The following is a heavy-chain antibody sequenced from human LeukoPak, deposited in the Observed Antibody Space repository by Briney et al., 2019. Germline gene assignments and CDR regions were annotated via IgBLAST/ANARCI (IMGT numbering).Heavy chain of an antibody. J-gene: IGHJ4*02. Sequence: GGSLRLSCAASGFTFSSYSMNWVRQAPGKGLEWVSSISSGSSYIYYADSVKGRFTISRDNAKNSLYLQMNSLRAEDTAVYYCARDYGGDWNDSRRGYFDYWGQGTLVTVSS. V-gene: IGHV3-21*01. CDR2: ISSGSSYI. D-gene: IGHD1-1*01. CDR3: ARDYGGDWNDSRRGYFDY. CDR1: GFTFSSYS.